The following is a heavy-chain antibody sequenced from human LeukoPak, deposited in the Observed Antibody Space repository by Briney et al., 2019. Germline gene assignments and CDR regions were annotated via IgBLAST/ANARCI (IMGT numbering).Heavy chain of an antibody. J-gene: IGHJ4*02. D-gene: IGHD3-22*01. CDR3: ARDIRYYDSSGYDDFDY. Sequence: GGSLRLSCAASGFTFSNYALHWVRQAPGKGLEWVAVISHDGTNKYYAGSVRGRFTISRDNSKNTLYLQMNSLRAEDTAVYYCARDIRYYDSSGYDDFDYWGRGTLVTVSS. CDR2: ISHDGTNK. V-gene: IGHV3-30-3*01. CDR1: GFTFSNYA.